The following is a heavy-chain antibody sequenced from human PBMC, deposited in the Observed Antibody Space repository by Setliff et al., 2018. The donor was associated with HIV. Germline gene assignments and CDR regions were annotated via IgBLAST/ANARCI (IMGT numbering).Heavy chain of an antibody. CDR3: VPLLLAVAGTRFSGFFDY. CDR1: GYTFTYCS. J-gene: IGHJ4*02. D-gene: IGHD6-19*01. CDR2: ITLYNGNT. Sequence: GASSKVSCKASGYTFTYCSLHWLQQAPGQGLERMRWITLYNGNTNYAKKFQSRVTITRDMSLRTAYIELSSLRSEDSAVYYWVPLLLAVAGTRFSGFFDYWGQGTLVTVSS. V-gene: IGHV1-45*02.